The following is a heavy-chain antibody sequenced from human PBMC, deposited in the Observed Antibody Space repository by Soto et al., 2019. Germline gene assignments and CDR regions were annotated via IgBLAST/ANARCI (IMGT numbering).Heavy chain of an antibody. CDR3: ARDKEGQTSYGMDV. Sequence: GGSLRLSCAASGFTFSSYAMHWVRQAPGKGLEWVAVISYDGSNKYYADSVKGRFTISRDNSKNTLYLQMNSLRAEDTAVYYCARDKEGQTSYGMDVWGQGTTVTVSS. CDR1: GFTFSSYA. J-gene: IGHJ6*02. V-gene: IGHV3-30-3*01. CDR2: ISYDGSNK.